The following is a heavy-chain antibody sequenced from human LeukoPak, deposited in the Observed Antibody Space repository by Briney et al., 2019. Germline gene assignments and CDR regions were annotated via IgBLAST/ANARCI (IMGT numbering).Heavy chain of an antibody. CDR2: IYHSGST. CDR3: ASFYCSSTSCYVVDP. V-gene: IGHV4-4*02. CDR1: GGSISSSNW. J-gene: IGHJ5*02. Sequence: SETLSLTCAVSGGSISSSNWWSWVRQPPGKGLEWIGEIYHSGSTNYNPSLKSRVTISVDTSKNQFSLKLSSVTAADTAVYYCASFYCSSTSCYVVDPWGQGTLVTVSS. D-gene: IGHD2-2*01.